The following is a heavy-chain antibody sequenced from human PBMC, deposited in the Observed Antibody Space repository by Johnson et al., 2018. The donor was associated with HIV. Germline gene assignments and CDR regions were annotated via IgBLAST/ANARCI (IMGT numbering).Heavy chain of an antibody. D-gene: IGHD1-7*01. J-gene: IGHJ3*02. Sequence: QVQLVESGGGLVKPGGSLRLSCAASGFTFSDYYMSWIRQAPGKGLEWVSYISSSGSTIYYAASVKGRFIISRDNAKKSLYLQMNSLRAEDTAVYYCARDQAGTTDDAFDIWGQGTMVTVSS. CDR2: ISSSGSTI. CDR3: ARDQAGTTDDAFDI. V-gene: IGHV3-11*04. CDR1: GFTFSDYY.